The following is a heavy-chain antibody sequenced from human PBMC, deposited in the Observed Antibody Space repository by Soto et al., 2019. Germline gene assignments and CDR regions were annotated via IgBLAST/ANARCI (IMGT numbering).Heavy chain of an antibody. V-gene: IGHV3-23*01. CDR3: AKGARYFDWLSEIDY. Sequence: GGSLRLSCAASGFTFSSYAMSWVRQAPGKGLEWVSAISGSGGSTYYADSVKGRFTITRDNSKNTLYLQMNSLRAEDTAVYYCAKGARYFDWLSEIDYWGQGTLVTVSS. CDR1: GFTFSSYA. CDR2: ISGSGGST. J-gene: IGHJ4*02. D-gene: IGHD3-9*01.